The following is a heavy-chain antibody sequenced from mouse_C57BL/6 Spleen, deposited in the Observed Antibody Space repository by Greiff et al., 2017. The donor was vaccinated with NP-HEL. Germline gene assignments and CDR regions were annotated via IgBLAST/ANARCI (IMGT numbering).Heavy chain of an antibody. CDR3: ARTDRWGFAY. CDR2: INPSTGGT. J-gene: IGHJ3*01. V-gene: IGHV1-42*01. D-gene: IGHD1-1*02. CDR1: GYSFTGYY. Sequence: EVQLQQSGPELVKPGASVKISCKASGYSFTGYYMNWVKQSPEKSLEWIGEINPSTGGTTYNQKFKAKATLTVDKSSSTAYMQLKSLTSEDSAVYYCARTDRWGFAYWGQGTLVTVSA.